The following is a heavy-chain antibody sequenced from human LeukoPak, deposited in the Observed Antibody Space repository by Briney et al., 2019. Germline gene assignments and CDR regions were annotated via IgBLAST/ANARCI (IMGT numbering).Heavy chain of an antibody. J-gene: IGHJ4*02. CDR1: GFTFSSYA. D-gene: IGHD3-22*01. CDR3: ARDHVDFGYYLGPPAFDY. V-gene: IGHV3-23*01. CDR2: ISGSGGST. Sequence: PGGSLRLSCAASGFTFSSYAMSWVRQAPGKGLEWVSAISGSGGSTYYADSVKGRFTISRDNSKNTLYLQMNSLRAEDTAVYYCARDHVDFGYYLGPPAFDYWGQGTLVTVSS.